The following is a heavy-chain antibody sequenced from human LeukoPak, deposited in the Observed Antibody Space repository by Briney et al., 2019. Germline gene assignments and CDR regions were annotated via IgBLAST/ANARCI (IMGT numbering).Heavy chain of an antibody. Sequence: PGGSLRLSCAASGFTFSTYAMSWVRQAAGKGLEWASLISGSGGGTYYADSVKGRFTISRDNSKNTLYLQMNSLRAEDTAVYYCARDRGDLFDYWGQGTLVTVSS. D-gene: IGHD2-21*02. V-gene: IGHV3-23*01. CDR1: GFTFSTYA. CDR3: ARDRGDLFDY. J-gene: IGHJ4*02. CDR2: ISGSGGGT.